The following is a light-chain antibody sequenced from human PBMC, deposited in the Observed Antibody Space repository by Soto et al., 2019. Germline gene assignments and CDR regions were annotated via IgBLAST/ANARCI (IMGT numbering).Light chain of an antibody. CDR3: CSYAGSSTFFVV. V-gene: IGLV2-23*02. CDR1: SSDVGSYNL. J-gene: IGLJ2*01. CDR2: EVS. Sequence: QSVLTQPASVSGSPGQSITISCTGTSSDVGSYNLVSWYQQHPGKAPKLMIYEVSKRPSGVSNRFSGSKSGNTAFLTISGLQAEDEADYYCCSYAGSSTFFVVFGGGTKLTVL.